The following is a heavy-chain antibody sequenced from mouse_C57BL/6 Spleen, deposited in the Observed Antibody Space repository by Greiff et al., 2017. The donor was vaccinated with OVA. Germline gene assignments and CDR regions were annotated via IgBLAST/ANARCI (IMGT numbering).Heavy chain of an antibody. Sequence: VQLQQSGAELVRPGSSVKLSCKASGYTFTSYWMDWVKQRPGQGLEWIGNIYPSDSETHYNQKFKDKATLTVDKSSSTAYMQLSSLTSEDSAVYYCARSDYGNDGGYWGQGTTLTVSS. D-gene: IGHD2-2*01. CDR3: ARSDYGNDGGY. J-gene: IGHJ2*01. V-gene: IGHV1-61*01. CDR2: IYPSDSET. CDR1: GYTFTSYW.